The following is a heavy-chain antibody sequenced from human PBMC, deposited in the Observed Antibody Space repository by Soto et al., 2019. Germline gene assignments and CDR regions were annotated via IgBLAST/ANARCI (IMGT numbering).Heavy chain of an antibody. CDR3: AREKVVPAAMHYYYYMDV. D-gene: IGHD2-2*01. CDR2: ISSSSSYI. CDR1: GFTFSSYS. J-gene: IGHJ6*03. Sequence: GGSLRLSCAASGFTFSSYSMNWVRQAPGKGLEWVSSISSSSSYIYYADSVKGRFTISRDNAKNSLYLQMNSLRAEDTAVYYCAREKVVPAAMHYYYYMDVWGKGTTVTVSS. V-gene: IGHV3-21*01.